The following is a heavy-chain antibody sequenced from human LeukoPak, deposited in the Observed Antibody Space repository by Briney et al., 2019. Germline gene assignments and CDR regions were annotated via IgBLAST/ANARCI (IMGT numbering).Heavy chain of an antibody. CDR2: INHSGST. V-gene: IGHV4-34*01. Sequence: SETLTLTCAVHGGSFSGYYWSWIRQPPGKGLEWIGEINHSGSTNYNPSLKSRVTISVDTSKNQFSLKLSSVTAADTAVYYCASARYYYYGMDVWGQGTTVTVSS. J-gene: IGHJ6*02. CDR1: GGSFSGYY. D-gene: IGHD2-15*01. CDR3: ASARYYYYGMDV.